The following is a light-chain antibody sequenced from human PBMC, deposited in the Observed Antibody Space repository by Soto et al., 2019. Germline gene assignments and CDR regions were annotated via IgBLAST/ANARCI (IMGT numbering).Light chain of an antibody. Sequence: QSVLTQPASVSGSPGQSITISCTGTSSDVGGYNYVSWYQQHPGKAPKLMIYDVSNRPSGVSNRFSGSKSGNPASLTISGPQAKDEAYFNFSSYTSTSTRYDLGVGTTVTV. V-gene: IGLV2-14*01. J-gene: IGLJ1*01. CDR2: DVS. CDR1: SSDVGGYNY. CDR3: SSYTSTSTRYD.